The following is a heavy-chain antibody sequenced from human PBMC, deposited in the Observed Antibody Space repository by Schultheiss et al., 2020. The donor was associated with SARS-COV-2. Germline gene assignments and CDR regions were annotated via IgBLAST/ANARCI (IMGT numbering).Heavy chain of an antibody. CDR1: GFTFSSYA. J-gene: IGHJ4*02. D-gene: IGHD3-3*01. Sequence: GESLKISCAASGFTFSSYAMHWVRQAPGKGLEWVAVISYDGSNKYYADSVKGRFTISRDNSKNTLYLQMNSLRAEDTAVYYCASITIFGVVIMGYFDYWGQGTLVTVSS. CDR3: ASITIFGVVIMGYFDY. CDR2: ISYDGSNK. V-gene: IGHV3-30*04.